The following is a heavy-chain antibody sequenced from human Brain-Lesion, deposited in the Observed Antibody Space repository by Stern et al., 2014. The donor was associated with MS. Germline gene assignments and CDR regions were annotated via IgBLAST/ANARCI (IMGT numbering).Heavy chain of an antibody. D-gene: IGHD2-2*01. CDR3: ARAVRNQLLSEY. J-gene: IGHJ4*02. Sequence: DQLVESGAEVKKPGASVKVSCKASGYTFSSYGITWVRQASGHGLEWMGWMNPYSGNTGYAQKFKGRVSMTSDPSISTVYMELTSLTSDDTAVYFCARAVRNQLLSEYWGQGTLVTVSS. V-gene: IGHV1-8*01. CDR2: MNPYSGNT. CDR1: GYTFSSYG.